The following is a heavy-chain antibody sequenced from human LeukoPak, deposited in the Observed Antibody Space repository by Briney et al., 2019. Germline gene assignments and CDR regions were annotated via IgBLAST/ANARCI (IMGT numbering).Heavy chain of an antibody. CDR3: AREVEGRSWYRVNWYFEL. CDR2: KYYRSKWYN. J-gene: IGHJ2*01. D-gene: IGHD6-13*01. Sequence: SQTLSLTCAISGDSVTSNSAAWNWIRPSPSRGLEWLGRKYYRSKWYNDYAVSVKSLITINPDTSKNQFSLQLNSVTREDTAVYYCAREVEGRSWYRVNWYFELWGRGTLVTVSS. CDR1: GDSVTSNSAA. V-gene: IGHV6-1*01.